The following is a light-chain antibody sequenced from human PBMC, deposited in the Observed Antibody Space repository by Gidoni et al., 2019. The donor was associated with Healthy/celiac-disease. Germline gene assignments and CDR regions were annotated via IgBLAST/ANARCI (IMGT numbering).Light chain of an antibody. CDR1: QSVLYSSNNKNY. Sequence: IVMTQSPDSLAVSLGEWATINCKSSQSVLYSSNNKNYLAWYQQKPGQPPKLLIYWASTRESGVPDRFSGSGSGTDFTLTISSLQAEDVAVYYCQQYYSTPQTFGQGTKVEIK. V-gene: IGKV4-1*01. CDR2: WAS. CDR3: QQYYSTPQT. J-gene: IGKJ1*01.